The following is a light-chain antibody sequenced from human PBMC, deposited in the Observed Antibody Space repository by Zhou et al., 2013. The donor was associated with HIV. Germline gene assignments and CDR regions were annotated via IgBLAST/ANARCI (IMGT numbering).Light chain of an antibody. CDR3: QQYDNLPRGT. Sequence: AIRVSQSPSSISAFTGDTVTISCRASEDVSNYVAWFQQRPGEGPQLLVYADDNLHSGVPSRFSGSGFHTTFTLTIRGLQPEDIGTYYCQQYDNLPRGTFGQGTKLEIK. J-gene: IGKJ2*01. CDR2: ADD. V-gene: IGKV1-8*01. CDR1: EDVSNY.